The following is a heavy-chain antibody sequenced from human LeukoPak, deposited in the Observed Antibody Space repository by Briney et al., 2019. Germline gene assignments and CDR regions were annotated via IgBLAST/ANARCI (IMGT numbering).Heavy chain of an antibody. CDR3: ARGRHNSAVGSVFDF. Sequence: SETLSLTCTVSGGSISSSSYYWGWIRQPPGKGLEWIVSIYYSGSTYYNPSLESRVTISVDKSRNHFSLNLTSVTAADTAVYFCARGRHNSAVGSVFDFWGQGILVTVSS. J-gene: IGHJ4*02. CDR1: GGSISSSSYY. D-gene: IGHD1-26*01. CDR2: IYYSGST. V-gene: IGHV4-39*07.